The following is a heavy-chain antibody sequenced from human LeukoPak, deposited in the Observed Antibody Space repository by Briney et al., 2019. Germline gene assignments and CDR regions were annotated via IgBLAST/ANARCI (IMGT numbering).Heavy chain of an antibody. V-gene: IGHV3-30-3*01. CDR3: ARDDTIFGVVIRHAFDI. J-gene: IGHJ3*02. CDR1: GFTFSSYA. CDR2: ISYDGSNK. Sequence: GGSLRLSCAASGFTFSSYAMHWVRQAPGKGLEWVAVISYDGSNKYYADSVKGRFTISRDNSKNTLYLQMNSLRAEDTAVYYCARDDTIFGVVIRHAFDIWGQGTMVTVSS. D-gene: IGHD3-3*01.